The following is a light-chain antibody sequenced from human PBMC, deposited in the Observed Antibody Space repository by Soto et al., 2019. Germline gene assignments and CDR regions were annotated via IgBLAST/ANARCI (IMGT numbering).Light chain of an antibody. J-gene: IGKJ3*01. CDR2: KAS. Sequence: DIPMTQSPSTLSASVGDRVTITCRASQRISSWLAWYQQKPGKAPKLLIYKASSLESGVPLRFSGSGSGTECTLTISSLQPDDFATYYCQQYNSYPFTFGPGTKVDIK. CDR1: QRISSW. V-gene: IGKV1-5*03. CDR3: QQYNSYPFT.